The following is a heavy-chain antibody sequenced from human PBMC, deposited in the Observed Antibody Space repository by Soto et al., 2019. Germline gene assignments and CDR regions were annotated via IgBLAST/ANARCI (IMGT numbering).Heavy chain of an antibody. V-gene: IGHV4-59*08. J-gene: IGHJ4*02. Sequence: PSETLSLTCTVSGGSISSYYWYWIRQPPGKGLEWIGYVHYSGSTNYNPSLKSRVTISVDTPKNQFSLKLSSVTAADTVVYYCARHTEHYVSSWYGLENWGQGIPVTVSS. CDR2: VHYSGST. CDR1: GGSISSYY. CDR3: ARHTEHYVSSWYGLEN. D-gene: IGHD6-13*01.